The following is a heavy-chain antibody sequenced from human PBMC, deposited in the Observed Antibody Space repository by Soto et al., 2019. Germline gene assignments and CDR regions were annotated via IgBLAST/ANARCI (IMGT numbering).Heavy chain of an antibody. Sequence: GGSRRISWAASGFTFNRYAMNWVRQAPGKGLAWVSAIGTDGNTYYANSVKGRFTISRDNSRTTLYLQMNSLRVEDTALYYCVRKYPGTRPFDYWGQGTLVTVSS. CDR1: GFTFNRYA. V-gene: IGHV3-23*01. CDR3: VRKYPGTRPFDY. CDR2: IGTDGNT. D-gene: IGHD2-2*01. J-gene: IGHJ4*01.